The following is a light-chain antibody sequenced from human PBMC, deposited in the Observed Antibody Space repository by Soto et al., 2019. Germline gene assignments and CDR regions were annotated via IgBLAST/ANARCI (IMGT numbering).Light chain of an antibody. J-gene: IGLJ1*01. CDR3: AAWDDSLRGCV. CDR2: NNN. Sequence: QSVLTQPPSVSGAPRQRVTISCSGSSSNIGSNYVYWYQQLPGAAPKLLIYNNNQRTSGVPDRFSGSKSATSASLALSGLRSEDEDDYYCAAWDDSLRGCVFGTGTKVT. CDR1: SSNIGSNY. V-gene: IGLV1-47*02.